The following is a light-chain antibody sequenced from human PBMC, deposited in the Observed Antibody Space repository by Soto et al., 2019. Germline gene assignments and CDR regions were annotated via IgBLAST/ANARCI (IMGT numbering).Light chain of an antibody. CDR3: QQYGSSPHT. CDR2: GAS. V-gene: IGKV3-20*01. J-gene: IGKJ2*01. Sequence: EIVLTQSPGTLSLSPGERATLSCRASQSVSRSFLAWYQQKPGRAPRLLVSGASSRATGAPDRFSGSGSGTDFTLSITWLEPEDFAVYYCQQYGSSPHTFGQGTKLEI. CDR1: QSVSRSF.